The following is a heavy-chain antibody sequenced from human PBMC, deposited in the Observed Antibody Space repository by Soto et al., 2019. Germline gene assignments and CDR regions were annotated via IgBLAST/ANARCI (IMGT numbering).Heavy chain of an antibody. J-gene: IGHJ4*02. V-gene: IGHV1-18*04. CDR1: GYTFNSYG. Sequence: QVQLVQSGAAVKKPGASVKVSCKASGYTFNSYGASWVRQAPGQGLEGMGWISVYSGNSNYAQRFQGRVTLNTDTSTSTAYMELSSLRSDDTSAYYRARLEEMATTGYYFDYWGQGNLATVSS. CDR2: ISVYSGNS. D-gene: IGHD1-1*01. CDR3: ARLEEMATTGYYFDY.